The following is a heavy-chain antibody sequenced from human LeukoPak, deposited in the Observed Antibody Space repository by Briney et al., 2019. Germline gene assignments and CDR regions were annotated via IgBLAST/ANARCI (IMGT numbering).Heavy chain of an antibody. J-gene: IGHJ3*02. D-gene: IGHD5-12*01. CDR2: IYYSGST. CDR1: GGSISSYY. CDR3: ARTPTRAFDI. Sequence: SETLSLTCTVSGGSISSYYWSWIRQPPGKGLEWIGYIYYSGSTNYNPSLKSRVTISVDTSKNQFSLKLSSVTAADTAVYYCARTPTRAFDIWGQGTTVTVSS. V-gene: IGHV4-59*01.